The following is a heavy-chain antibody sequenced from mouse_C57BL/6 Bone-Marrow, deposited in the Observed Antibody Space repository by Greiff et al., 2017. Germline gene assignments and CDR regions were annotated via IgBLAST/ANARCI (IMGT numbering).Heavy chain of an antibody. J-gene: IGHJ1*03. CDR1: GYTFTSYW. D-gene: IGHD2-3*01. Sequence: QVQLQQPGAELVMPGASVKLSCKASGYTFTSYWMHWVKQRPGHGLEWIGEIVPSDSNTNYNQKFKGKSTLTADKSSSTAYMQLSSLTSEDSAVYYGARLGDGPRLCWYFDVWGKGTTVTVSA. CDR3: ARLGDGPRLCWYFDV. V-gene: IGHV1-69*01. CDR2: IVPSDSNT.